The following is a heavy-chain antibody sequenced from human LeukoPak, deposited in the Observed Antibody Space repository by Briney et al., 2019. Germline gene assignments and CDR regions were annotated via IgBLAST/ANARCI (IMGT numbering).Heavy chain of an antibody. V-gene: IGHV4-38-2*01. J-gene: IGHJ3*01. CDR2: MYHSEST. CDR1: GYSISRGYS. CDR3: ARFDHVWETHGMDAFDL. Sequence: AETLSLTCAVSGYSISRGYSWGWIRQPPGMGLEWIGNMYHSESTHYNPSLKSRVTISADTSKNQFSLKLTSVTAADTAVYYCARFDHVWETHGMDAFDLWGQGAMVTVSS. D-gene: IGHD3-16*01.